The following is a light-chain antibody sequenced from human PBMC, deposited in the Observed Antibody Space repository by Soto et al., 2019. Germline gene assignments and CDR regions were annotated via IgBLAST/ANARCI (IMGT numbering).Light chain of an antibody. J-gene: IGKJ1*01. CDR3: QQYNNWPQT. CDR2: GAS. CDR1: QNIRNN. V-gene: IGKV3-15*01. Sequence: EIVMTQSPATLSVSPGESAALSCRSSQNIRNNLAWYQQKPGQAPRLLIYGASTRATGIPARFSGSGSGTEFTLTISSLQSEDFAVYYCQQYNNWPQTFGQGTKVDIK.